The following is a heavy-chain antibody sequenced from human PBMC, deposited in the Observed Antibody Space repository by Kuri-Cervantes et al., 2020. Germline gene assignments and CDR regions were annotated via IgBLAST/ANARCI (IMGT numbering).Heavy chain of an antibody. J-gene: IGHJ5*02. CDR1: GGSISSYY. V-gene: IGHV4-59*13. D-gene: IGHD6-13*01. Sequence: ESLKISCTVSGGSISSYYWSWIRQPPGKGLEWIGYIYYSGNTNYNPSLKSRVTISVDTSKNQFSLKLSSVTAADTAVYYCARGGYSSSWYISGTKNWFDPWGQGTLVTVSS. CDR2: IYYSGNT. CDR3: ARGGYSSSWYISGTKNWFDP.